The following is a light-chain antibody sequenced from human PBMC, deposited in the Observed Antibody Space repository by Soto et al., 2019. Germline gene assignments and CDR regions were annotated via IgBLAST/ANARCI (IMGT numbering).Light chain of an antibody. CDR2: DDS. Sequence: SYELTQPPSVSVAPGQTARITCGGNNIGSKSVHWYQQKPGQAPVLVVYDDSDRPLGIPERFSGSNSGNTATLTISRVEAGDEADYYCQVWDSSSDHRVVFGGGTKVTVL. V-gene: IGLV3-21*02. J-gene: IGLJ2*01. CDR3: QVWDSSSDHRVV. CDR1: NIGSKS.